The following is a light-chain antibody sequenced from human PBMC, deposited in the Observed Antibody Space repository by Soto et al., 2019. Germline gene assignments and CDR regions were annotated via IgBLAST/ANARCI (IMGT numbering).Light chain of an antibody. CDR1: QSISSW. V-gene: IGKV1-5*01. Sequence: DIQMTQSPSTLSASVGDRVTITCRASQSISSWLAWYQQKPGKAPKFLIYDASTLESGVPSRFSGSGSGTEFTLTISSPQPDDFATYYCQQYKTYARTFGQGTKVEIK. CDR2: DAS. CDR3: QQYKTYART. J-gene: IGKJ1*01.